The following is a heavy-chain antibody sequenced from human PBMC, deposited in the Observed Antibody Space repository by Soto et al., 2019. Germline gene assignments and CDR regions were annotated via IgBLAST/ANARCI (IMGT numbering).Heavy chain of an antibody. V-gene: IGHV4-4*01. J-gene: IGHJ4*02. CDR2: IFHDGTS. CDR3: ARLVYNTRLNDVYFDA. Sequence: LSLTSAVFGVCFTRHNCETWVRQSPRRGLEYIGEIFHDGTSNYYPSFERRVAMSVDTSRNQLSRKLTSATAADTAVYCCARLVYNTRLNDVYFDAWGPGTLVIVSS. CDR1: GVCFTRHNC. D-gene: IGHD2-8*01.